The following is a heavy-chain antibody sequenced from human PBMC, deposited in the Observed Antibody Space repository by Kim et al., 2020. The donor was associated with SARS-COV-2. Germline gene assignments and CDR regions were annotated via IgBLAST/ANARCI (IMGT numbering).Heavy chain of an antibody. CDR3: ARDPSGVGGSRDYYAMDV. J-gene: IGHJ6*02. CDR1: GGSISSSSFY. D-gene: IGHD2-15*01. V-gene: IGHV4-39*07. CDR2: MYSSGGT. Sequence: SETLSLTCTVSGGSISSSSFYWGWIRQPPGKGLEWIGNMYSSGGTYYNPSLKSRVTISLDTSKNQFSLRLSSVTAADTAVYYCARDPSGVGGSRDYYAMDVWGQGTTVTVSS.